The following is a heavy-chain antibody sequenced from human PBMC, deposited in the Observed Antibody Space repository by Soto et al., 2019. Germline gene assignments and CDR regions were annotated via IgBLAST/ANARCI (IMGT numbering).Heavy chain of an antibody. D-gene: IGHD3-22*01. J-gene: IGHJ4*02. Sequence: SETLSLTCTVSGDSISSGGYYWSWIRQHPGKGLEWIGYIYYSGSTYYNPSLKSRVIISVDTSKNQFSLKLSSVTAADTAVYYCAREGWYYDSSALRRTNYFAYWGQGTLVTIS. CDR1: GDSISSGGYY. V-gene: IGHV4-31*03. CDR2: IYYSGST. CDR3: AREGWYYDSSALRRTNYFAY.